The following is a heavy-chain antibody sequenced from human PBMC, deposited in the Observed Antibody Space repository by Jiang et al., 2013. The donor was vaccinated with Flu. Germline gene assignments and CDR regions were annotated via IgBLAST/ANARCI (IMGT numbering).Heavy chain of an antibody. J-gene: IGHJ4*02. CDR2: ISYDGSNK. Sequence: VQLVESGGGVVQPGRSLRLSCAASGFTFSSYGMHWVRQAPGKGLEWVAVISYDGSNKYYTDSVKGRFTISRDNSKNTLYLQMNSLRPEDTAVYYCAKEGYYYGSGSYYNKYYFDYWGQGTLVTVSS. D-gene: IGHD3-10*01. V-gene: IGHV3-30*18. CDR3: AKEGYYYGSGSYYNKYYFDY. CDR1: GFTFSSYG.